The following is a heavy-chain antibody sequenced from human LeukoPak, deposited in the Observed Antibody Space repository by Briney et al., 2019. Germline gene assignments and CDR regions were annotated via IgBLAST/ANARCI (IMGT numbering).Heavy chain of an antibody. J-gene: IGHJ6*03. CDR3: ARGGRSSWYYYYYYMDV. V-gene: IGHV1-8*01. D-gene: IGHD6-13*01. Sequence: ASVKVSCKASGYTFTSYDINWVRQAPGQGLEWMGWMNPNSGNTGYAQKFQGRVTMTRNTSISTAYMELSSLRSEDTAVYYCARGGRSSWYYYYYYMDVWGKGTTVTVSS. CDR1: GYTFTSYD. CDR2: MNPNSGNT.